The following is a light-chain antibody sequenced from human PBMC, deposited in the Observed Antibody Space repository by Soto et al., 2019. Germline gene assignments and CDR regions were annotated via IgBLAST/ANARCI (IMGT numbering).Light chain of an antibody. V-gene: IGKV3-15*01. CDR3: QQYNNSPLYT. J-gene: IGKJ2*01. Sequence: EIVMTQSPATLSVSPGERATLSCRASQSVSSNLAWYQQKPGQAPRLLIYGASTRATGIPARFSGSGSGTDFTLTISSLQSEDFSLYYCQQYNNSPLYTFGQGTKLEIK. CDR2: GAS. CDR1: QSVSSN.